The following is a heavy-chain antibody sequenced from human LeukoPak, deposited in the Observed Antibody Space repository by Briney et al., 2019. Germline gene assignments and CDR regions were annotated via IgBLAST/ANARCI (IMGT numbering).Heavy chain of an antibody. Sequence: SETLSLTCTVSGGSISSSSYYWGWIRQPPGKGLEWIGSIYYSGSTYYNPSLKSRVTISVDTSKNQFSLKLSSVTAADTAVYYCAGDPTTTVVTPRYWGQGTLVTVSS. CDR2: IYYSGST. CDR1: GGSISSSSYY. D-gene: IGHD4-23*01. V-gene: IGHV4-39*02. CDR3: AGDPTTTVVTPRY. J-gene: IGHJ4*02.